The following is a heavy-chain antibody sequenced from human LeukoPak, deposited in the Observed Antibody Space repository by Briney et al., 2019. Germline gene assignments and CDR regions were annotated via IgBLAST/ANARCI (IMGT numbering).Heavy chain of an antibody. D-gene: IGHD3-9*01. CDR3: ARGTDTGYPRIDY. V-gene: IGHV1-3*02. Sequence: ASVKVSCKASGYTFTSYAMHWVRQAPGQRLEWMGWSNAGNGNTKYSQEFQGRVTITRDTSASTAYMDLRSLRSDDTAVYYCARGTDTGYPRIDYWGQGTLVTVSS. CDR2: SNAGNGNT. CDR1: GYTFTSYA. J-gene: IGHJ4*02.